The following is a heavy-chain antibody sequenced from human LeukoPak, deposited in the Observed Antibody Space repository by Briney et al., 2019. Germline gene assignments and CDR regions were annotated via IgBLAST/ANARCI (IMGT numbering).Heavy chain of an antibody. CDR2: IYSGGST. V-gene: IGHV3-66*01. Sequence: PGGSLRLSCAASGFTFSSNYMSWVRQAPGKGLEWVSVIYSGGSTYYADSVKGRFTISRDNSKNTLYLQMNSLRAEDTAVYYCARGPPRGYSYGYFDYWGQGTLVTVSS. J-gene: IGHJ4*02. CDR3: ARGPPRGYSYGYFDY. D-gene: IGHD5-18*01. CDR1: GFTFSSNY.